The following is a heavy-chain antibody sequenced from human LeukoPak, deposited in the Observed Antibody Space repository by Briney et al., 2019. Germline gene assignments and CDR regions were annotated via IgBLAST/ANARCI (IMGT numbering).Heavy chain of an antibody. CDR2: ISWNSGNI. J-gene: IGHJ3*02. CDR3: AKDISFSDSSGAFDI. Sequence: GGSLRLSCAASGFTFDDYAMHWVRQAPGKGLEWVSGISWNSGNIGYADSVKGRFTISRDNAKNSLYLQMNSLRAEDTALYYCAKDISFSDSSGAFDIWGQGTMVTVSS. CDR1: GFTFDDYA. V-gene: IGHV3-9*01. D-gene: IGHD3-22*01.